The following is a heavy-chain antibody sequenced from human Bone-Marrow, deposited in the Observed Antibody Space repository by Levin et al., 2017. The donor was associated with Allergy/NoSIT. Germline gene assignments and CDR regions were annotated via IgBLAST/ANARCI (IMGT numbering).Heavy chain of an antibody. CDR2: ITGSSGTI. V-gene: IGHV3-48*02. D-gene: IGHD1-26*01. Sequence: QPGESLKISCAASGFTFSIYSMNWVRQAPGKGLEWVSFITGSSGTIFYADSVKGRFTISRDNAKNSLYLQMNSLRDEDTAVYYCARDRVGATHDAFDIWGQGTMVTVSS. CDR1: GFTFSIYS. CDR3: ARDRVGATHDAFDI. J-gene: IGHJ3*02.